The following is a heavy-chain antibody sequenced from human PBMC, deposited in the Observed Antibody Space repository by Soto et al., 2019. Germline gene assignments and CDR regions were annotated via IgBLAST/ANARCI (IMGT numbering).Heavy chain of an antibody. D-gene: IGHD3-3*01. CDR2: IYYSGST. J-gene: IGHJ5*02. CDR1: GGSISIGDYY. V-gene: IGHV4-30-4*01. CDR3: ARTLGRRRITIFGVTISEPADP. Sequence: SETLSLTCTVSGGSISIGDYYWSCIRQPPGKGLEWIGYIYYSGSTYYNPSLKSRVTISVDTSKNQFSLKLSSVTAADTAVYYCARTLGRRRITIFGVTISEPADPWGQGTLVTVSS.